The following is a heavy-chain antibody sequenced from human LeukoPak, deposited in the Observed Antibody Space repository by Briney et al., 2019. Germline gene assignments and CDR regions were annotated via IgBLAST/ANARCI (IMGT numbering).Heavy chain of an antibody. D-gene: IGHD2-21*02. J-gene: IGHJ4*02. CDR2: ISAYNGNT. CDR3: ARADNRIVAVTTDTFDY. V-gene: IGHV1-18*01. Sequence: GASVKVSCKASGYIFTSYGFSWVRQAPGQGLEWMGWISAYNGNTKYAQKFQGRVTMTTETSTSTAYMELRSLRSDDTAVYYCARADNRIVAVTTDTFDYWGQGTLVTVSS. CDR1: GYIFTSYG.